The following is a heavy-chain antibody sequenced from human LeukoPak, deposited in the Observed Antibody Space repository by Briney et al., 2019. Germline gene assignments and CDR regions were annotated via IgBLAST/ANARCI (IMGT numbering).Heavy chain of an antibody. CDR2: IYYSGST. CDR1: GGSIRSYY. V-gene: IGHV4-59*01. D-gene: IGHD3-3*01. CDR3: ARGPSYYDFWSGYYEYFQH. J-gene: IGHJ1*01. Sequence: PSETLSLTCTVSGGSIRSYYWSWIRQPPGKGLEWIGYIYYSGSTNYNPSLKSRVTISVDTSKNQFSLKLSSVTAADTAVYYCARGPSYYDFWSGYYEYFQHWGQGTLVTVSS.